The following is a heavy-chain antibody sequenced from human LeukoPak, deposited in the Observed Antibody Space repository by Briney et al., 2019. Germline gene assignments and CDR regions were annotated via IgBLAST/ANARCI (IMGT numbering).Heavy chain of an antibody. D-gene: IGHD2-21*02. J-gene: IGHJ6*02. Sequence: GGSLRLSCAASGFTFSSYAMHWVRQAPGKGLEWVAVISYDGSNKYYADSVKGRSTISRDNSKNTLYLQMNSLRAEDTAVYYCARETPPSVVTTDYYYYGMDVWGQGTTVTVSS. CDR2: ISYDGSNK. V-gene: IGHV3-30*04. CDR1: GFTFSSYA. CDR3: ARETPPSVVTTDYYYYGMDV.